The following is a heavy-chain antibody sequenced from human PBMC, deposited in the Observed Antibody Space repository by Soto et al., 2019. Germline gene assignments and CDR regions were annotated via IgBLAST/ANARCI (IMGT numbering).Heavy chain of an antibody. CDR1: GFTFSSYG. CDR2: IWYEGSNK. D-gene: IGHD3-10*01. V-gene: IGHV3-33*01. Sequence: QVQLVESGGGVVQPGRSLRLSCAASGFTFSSYGMHWVRQAPGKGLEWVAVIWYEGSNKYYADSVKGRFTISRDNANNTLYVHMTSMRAEDTVVYYCASDGPMLFWYFDLGGRGTLVTVAS. J-gene: IGHJ2*01. CDR3: ASDGPMLFWYFDL.